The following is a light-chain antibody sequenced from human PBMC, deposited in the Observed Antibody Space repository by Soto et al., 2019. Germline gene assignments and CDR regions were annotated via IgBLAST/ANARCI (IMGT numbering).Light chain of an antibody. CDR2: DAS. V-gene: IGKV1-33*01. CDR1: QDISNY. CDR3: QQYDNRPLT. Sequence: DIQMTQSPSSLSASVGDRVTITCQASQDISNYLNWYQQKPVKAPKLLIYDASNLETGVPSRFSGSGSGKDFTFTISSLQAEDIATYYCQQYDNRPLTFGGGTKVEIK. J-gene: IGKJ4*01.